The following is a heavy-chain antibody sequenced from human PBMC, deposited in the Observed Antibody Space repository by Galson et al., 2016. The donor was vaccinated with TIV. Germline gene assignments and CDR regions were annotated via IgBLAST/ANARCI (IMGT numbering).Heavy chain of an antibody. Sequence: SLRLSCAASGFSFSDYYMSWVRQAPGKGLEWVASIKQDGSEKYYVDSVKGRFTISRDNGQNSLYLQMNSLTAEDTAVYYCARDVGRAVAGRGLFDYWGQGTLVTVSS. CDR2: IKQDGSEK. J-gene: IGHJ4*02. CDR3: ARDVGRAVAGRGLFDY. D-gene: IGHD6-19*01. CDR1: GFSFSDYY. V-gene: IGHV3-7*01.